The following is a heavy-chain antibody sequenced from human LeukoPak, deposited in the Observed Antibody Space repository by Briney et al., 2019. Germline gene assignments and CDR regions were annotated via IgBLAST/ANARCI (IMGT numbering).Heavy chain of an antibody. CDR1: GGSISSYY. D-gene: IGHD3-22*01. V-gene: IGHV4-59*01. J-gene: IGHJ4*02. Sequence: SETLSLTCTVSGGSISSYYWSWIRQPPGKGLEWIGYIYYSGSTNYNPSLKSRVTISVDTSKNQFSPKLSSVTAADTAVYYCASHSSGYYPSRFDYWGQGTLVTVSS. CDR2: IYYSGST. CDR3: ASHSSGYYPSRFDY.